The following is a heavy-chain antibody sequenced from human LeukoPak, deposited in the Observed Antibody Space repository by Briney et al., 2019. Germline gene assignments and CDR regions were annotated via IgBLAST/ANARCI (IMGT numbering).Heavy chain of an antibody. V-gene: IGHV3-7*01. D-gene: IGHD2-2*01. CDR1: GFTFSNYW. CDR2: IKQNGIEK. Sequence: PGGSLRLSCAASGFTFSNYWMTWVRQAPGKGLEWVANIKQNGIEKHYVDSVKGRFTISRDNAKNSLYLQMNSLRAEDTAVYYCARLKLLWSNYFDYWGQGTLVTVSS. J-gene: IGHJ4*02. CDR3: ARLKLLWSNYFDY.